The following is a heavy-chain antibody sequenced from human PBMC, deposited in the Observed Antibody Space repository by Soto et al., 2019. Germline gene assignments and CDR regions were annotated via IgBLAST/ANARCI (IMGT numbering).Heavy chain of an antibody. J-gene: IGHJ4*02. CDR3: ARSYSSSLYFGF. V-gene: IGHV4-59*01. D-gene: IGHD6-6*01. Sequence: SETLSLTCTVSGGSISSDYWGWIRQSPGKGLEWIGYFYHGGTNFNPSLKGPVTISVDTSKNQFSLNLSSVTAADTAVYYCARSYSSSLYFGFWGQGTPVTVSS. CDR2: FYHGGT. CDR1: GGSISSDY.